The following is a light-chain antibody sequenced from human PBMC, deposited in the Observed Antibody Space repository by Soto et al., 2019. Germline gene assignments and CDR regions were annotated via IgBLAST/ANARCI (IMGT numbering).Light chain of an antibody. CDR1: QSVSSSY. J-gene: IGKJ4*01. CDR2: GTS. Sequence: ESVLAQSRGTLSLSPGERATLSCRAIQSVSSSYLVWYQQRPGQPPRLLIYGTSNRAAGIPDRFTGTGSGTDFTLTIYRLEPEDSAVYYCQQYGSSALTFGGGTKV. V-gene: IGKV3-20*01. CDR3: QQYGSSALT.